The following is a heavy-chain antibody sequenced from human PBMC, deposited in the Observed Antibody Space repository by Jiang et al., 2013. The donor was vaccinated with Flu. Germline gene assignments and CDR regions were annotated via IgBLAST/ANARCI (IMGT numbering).Heavy chain of an antibody. CDR3: TTRALDSWSALNFDY. Sequence: VQLLESGGGLVKPGGSLRLSCAASGFIFNNAWMSWVRQAPGKGLEWVGRIKSNTDGGTTDYGAPVKGRFTISRDDSKSTLYLQMNSLKTEDTAVYYCTTRALDSWSALNFDYWGQGTLV. V-gene: IGHV3-15*01. CDR1: GFIFNNAW. J-gene: IGHJ4*02. D-gene: IGHD3-3*01. CDR2: IKSNTDGGTT.